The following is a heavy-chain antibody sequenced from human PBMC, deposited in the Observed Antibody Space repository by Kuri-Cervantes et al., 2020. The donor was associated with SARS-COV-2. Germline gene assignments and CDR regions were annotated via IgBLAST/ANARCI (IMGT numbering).Heavy chain of an antibody. J-gene: IGHJ4*02. CDR3: ARDRRRQGTRAGLDY. CDR2: IWYDGSNK. V-gene: IGHV3-33*01. Sequence: GGSLRLSCVAPRFTLTTYGVHWVRQAPGKGLEWVAVIWYDGSNKYYADSVKGRFTISRDNSKNTLYLQMNSLRAEDTAVYYCARDRRRQGTRAGLDYWGQGTLVTVSS. D-gene: IGHD1/OR15-1a*01. CDR1: RFTLTTYG.